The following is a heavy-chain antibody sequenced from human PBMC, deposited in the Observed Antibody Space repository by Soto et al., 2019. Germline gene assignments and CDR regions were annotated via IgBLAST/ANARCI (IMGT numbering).Heavy chain of an antibody. J-gene: IGHJ4*02. CDR1: GYTFTSYG. D-gene: IGHD2-2*01. CDR3: ARGGDIVLVPAAIPFDY. Sequence: ASVKVSCKAYGYTFTSYGITWVRQAPGQGREWMGWISAYNGNTNYAQKRQGRVTMTADESTSTAYMELSSLRSEDTAVYYCARGGDIVLVPAAIPFDYWGQGTLVTVSS. CDR2: ISAYNGNT. V-gene: IGHV1-18*01.